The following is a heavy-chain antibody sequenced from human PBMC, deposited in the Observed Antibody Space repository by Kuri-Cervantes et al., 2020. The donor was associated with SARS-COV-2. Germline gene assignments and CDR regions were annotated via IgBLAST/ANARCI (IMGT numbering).Heavy chain of an antibody. CDR2: INPNSGGT. CDR3: ARARPRGQDIVVVPAAQKDYYYGMDV. CDR1: GYTFTGYY. Sequence: ASLKVSCKASGYTFTGYYMHWVRQAPGQGLEWMGWINPNSGGTNYAQKFQDWVTMTRDTSISTAYMELSRLRSDDTAVYYCARARPRGQDIVVVPAAQKDYYYGMDVWGQGTTVTVSS. D-gene: IGHD2-2*01. J-gene: IGHJ6*02. V-gene: IGHV1-2*04.